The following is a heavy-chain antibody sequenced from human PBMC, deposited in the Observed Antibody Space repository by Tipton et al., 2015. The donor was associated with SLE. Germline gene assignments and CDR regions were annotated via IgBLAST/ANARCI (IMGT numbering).Heavy chain of an antibody. Sequence: TLSLTCTVSGGSISSYYWSWIRQPPGKGLEWIGYIYYSGSTKYNPSLKSRVTISVDTSKNQFSLKLSSVTAADTAVYYCASGSGSYYSGDYWGQGTLVTVSS. V-gene: IGHV4-59*08. D-gene: IGHD3-10*01. J-gene: IGHJ4*02. CDR3: ASGSGSYYSGDY. CDR1: GGSISSYY. CDR2: IYYSGST.